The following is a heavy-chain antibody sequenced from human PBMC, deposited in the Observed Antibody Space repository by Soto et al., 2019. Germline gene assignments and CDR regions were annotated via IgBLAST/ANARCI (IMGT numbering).Heavy chain of an antibody. CDR1: GFRFTIYA. CDR3: AKGGTYHVGNFDS. Sequence: EVQLLESGGGLVQPGGSLRLSCAASGFRFTIYAMSWVRQAPGKGLEWVSGIGGTDGATYFADSVKGRFTISRDNSKNMLYLQMNNLRAEDTAVYYCAKGGTYHVGNFDSWGQGTLVTVSS. J-gene: IGHJ5*01. D-gene: IGHD1-1*01. V-gene: IGHV3-23*01. CDR2: IGGTDGAT.